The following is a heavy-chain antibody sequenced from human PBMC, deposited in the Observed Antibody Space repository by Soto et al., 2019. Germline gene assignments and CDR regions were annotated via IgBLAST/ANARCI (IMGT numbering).Heavy chain of an antibody. V-gene: IGHV3-23*01. CDR2: ISGSGDSI. Sequence: EVQLLESGGGLVQPGGSLRLSCAASGFTFSTYAMSWVRQAPGKGLQWVSAISGSGDSIYYADSVKGRFTISRDNSRNTLSLQMNSLRAEDTAVYYCAKDRGYSYGWGSDYWGQGTLVTVSS. CDR1: GFTFSTYA. CDR3: AKDRGYSYGWGSDY. J-gene: IGHJ4*02. D-gene: IGHD5-18*01.